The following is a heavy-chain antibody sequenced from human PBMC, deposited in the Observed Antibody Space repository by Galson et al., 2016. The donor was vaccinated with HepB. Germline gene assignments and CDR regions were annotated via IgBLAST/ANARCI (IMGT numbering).Heavy chain of an antibody. CDR2: LYGGGAT. J-gene: IGHJ4*02. CDR1: GVIVSDTY. V-gene: IGHV3-53*01. CDR3: TRLRLPIAAAGHFDH. Sequence: SLRLSCAASGVIVSDTYMSWVRQSPGKGLEWVAVLYGGGATYYPDSVKGRFSISRADSKNTLFLQMNNLSPADTALYYCTRLRLPIAAAGHFDHWGQGTLVTVSS. D-gene: IGHD2-15*01.